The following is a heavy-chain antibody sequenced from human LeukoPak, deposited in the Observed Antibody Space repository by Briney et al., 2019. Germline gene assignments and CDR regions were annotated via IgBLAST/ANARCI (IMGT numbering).Heavy chain of an antibody. CDR1: GGSISSSSYY. J-gene: IGHJ5*02. Sequence: SETLSLTCTVSGGSISSSSYYWGWIRLPPGKGLEWIGGIYNSGSTYYNPSLKSRVTISVDTSKNHFSLKLSSVTAADTAVYYCARWLRGWFDPWGQGTLVTVSS. D-gene: IGHD5-12*01. CDR2: IYNSGST. CDR3: ARWLRGWFDP. V-gene: IGHV4-39*02.